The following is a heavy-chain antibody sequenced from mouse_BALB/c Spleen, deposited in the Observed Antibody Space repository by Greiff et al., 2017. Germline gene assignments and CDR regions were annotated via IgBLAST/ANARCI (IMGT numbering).Heavy chain of an antibody. Sequence: QVQLKESGAELMKPGASVKISCKATGYTFSSYWIEWVKQRPGHGLEWIGEILPGSGSTNYNEKFKGKATFTAATSSNTAYMQLSSLTSEDSAVYYCARMITTGGYYAMDYWGQGTSVTVSS. CDR1: GYTFSSYW. CDR3: ARMITTGGYYAMDY. V-gene: IGHV1-9*01. J-gene: IGHJ4*01. D-gene: IGHD2-4*01. CDR2: ILPGSGST.